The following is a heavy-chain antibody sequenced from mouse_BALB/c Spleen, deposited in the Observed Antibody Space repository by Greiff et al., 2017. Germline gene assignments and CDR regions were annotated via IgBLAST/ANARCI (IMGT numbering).Heavy chain of an antibody. J-gene: IGHJ3*01. CDR2: ISSGSSTI. V-gene: IGHV5-17*02. Sequence: EVMLVKSGGGLVQPGGSRKLSCAASGFTFSSVGMYWVRQAPEKGLEWVAYISSGSSTIYYADTMKGRFTISRDNPKNTLFLQMTSLRSEDTAMYYCARDQFAYWGQGTLVTVSA. CDR3: ARDQFAY. CDR1: GFTFSSVG.